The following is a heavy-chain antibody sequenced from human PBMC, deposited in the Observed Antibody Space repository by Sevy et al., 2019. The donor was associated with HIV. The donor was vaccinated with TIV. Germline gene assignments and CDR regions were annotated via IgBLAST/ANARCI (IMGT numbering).Heavy chain of an antibody. CDR1: GFTFSSYG. CDR3: VKGVAVAGTVY. D-gene: IGHD6-19*01. Sequence: GGSLRLSCAASGFTFSSYGMHWVRQAPGKGLEWVAVISYDGSNKYYADSVKGRFTISRDNSKNTLYLQMNSLRAEDTAVYYCVKGVAVAGTVYWGQGTLVTVSS. CDR2: ISYDGSNK. J-gene: IGHJ4*02. V-gene: IGHV3-30*18.